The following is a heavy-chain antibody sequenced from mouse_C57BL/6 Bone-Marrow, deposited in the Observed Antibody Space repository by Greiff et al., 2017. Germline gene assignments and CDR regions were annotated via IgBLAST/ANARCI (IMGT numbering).Heavy chain of an antibody. Sequence: EVQLQQSGPELVKPGASVKISCKASGYTFTDYYMNWVKQSHGKSLEWIGDINPNKGGTSYNQKFKGKATLTVDKSSRTAYTELRSLTSEDSAVYYCARAGDYDGDWYFDVWGTGTTVTVSS. J-gene: IGHJ1*03. CDR3: ARAGDYDGDWYFDV. CDR2: INPNKGGT. CDR1: GYTFTDYY. V-gene: IGHV1-26*01. D-gene: IGHD2-4*01.